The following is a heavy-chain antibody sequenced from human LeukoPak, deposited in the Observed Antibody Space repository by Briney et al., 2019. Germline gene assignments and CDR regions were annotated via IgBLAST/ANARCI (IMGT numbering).Heavy chain of an antibody. CDR2: ISDTGGRT. Sequence: PGGSLRLSCAASGFTFSSYWMHWVRQAPGKGLEWVAGISDTGGRTNYADSVKGRFTISRDNPKNTLYLQMNSLRAEDTAVYFCAKRGVVIRVILVGFHKEAYYFDSWGQGALVTVSS. V-gene: IGHV3-23*01. CDR1: GFTFSSYW. D-gene: IGHD3-22*01. J-gene: IGHJ4*02. CDR3: AKRGVVIRVILVGFHKEAYYFDS.